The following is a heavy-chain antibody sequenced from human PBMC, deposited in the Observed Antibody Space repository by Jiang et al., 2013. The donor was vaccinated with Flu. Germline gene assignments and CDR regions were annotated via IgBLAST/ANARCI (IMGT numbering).Heavy chain of an antibody. D-gene: IGHD3-16*01. V-gene: IGHV1-46*01. J-gene: IGHJ4*02. Sequence: SGAEVKKPGASVKVSCKASGYTFTSYYMHWLRQAPGQGLEWLAIINPGGGQTNYAQKFQGRVTLTRDTSTSTLYMQMSSLRSEDTAVYYCARDRNWGSEDYFDYWGQGTLVTVSS. CDR1: GYTFTSYY. CDR3: ARDRNWGSEDYFDY. CDR2: INPGGGQT.